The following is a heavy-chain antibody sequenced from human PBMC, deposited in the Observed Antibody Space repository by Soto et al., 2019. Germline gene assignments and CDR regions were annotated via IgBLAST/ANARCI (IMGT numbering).Heavy chain of an antibody. CDR2: IYHSGCT. CDR1: GGSISSSNW. V-gene: IGHV4-4*02. J-gene: IGHJ6*03. D-gene: IGHD6-6*01. Sequence: SETLSLTCAVSGGSISSSNWWSWVRQPPGKGLEWIGEIYHSGCTNYNPSLKSLVTISVDKSKNPFSLMRSSVTAADTAVYYCASIKRWSSSSYYYYYMDVWGKGTTVTVSS. CDR3: ASIKRWSSSSYYYYYMDV.